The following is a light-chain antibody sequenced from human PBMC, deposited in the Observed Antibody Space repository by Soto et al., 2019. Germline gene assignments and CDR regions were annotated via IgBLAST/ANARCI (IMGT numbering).Light chain of an antibody. J-gene: IGKJ4*01. CDR3: QQLGT. CDR2: AAS. V-gene: IGKV1-9*01. CDR1: QSISSY. Sequence: DVQLTQSPSSLSASVGDRVTITCRASQSISSYLNWYQQKPGKAPKLLIYAASTLQSGVPSRFSGSGSGTEFTLTISSLQPEDFATYYCQQLGTFGGGTKVDIK.